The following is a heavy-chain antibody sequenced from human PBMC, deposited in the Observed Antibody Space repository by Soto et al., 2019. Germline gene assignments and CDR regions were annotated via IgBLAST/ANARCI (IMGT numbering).Heavy chain of an antibody. CDR3: ARVSNPAVAGTSPKHLKHEY. J-gene: IGHJ4*02. D-gene: IGHD6-19*01. CDR1: GYTFTSYG. CDR2: ISAYNGNT. Sequence: QVQLVQSGAEVKKPGASVKVSCKASGYTFTSYGISWVRQAPGQGLEWMGWISAYNGNTNYAQKLQGRVTMTTDTSTSTAYMELRSLRSDDTAVYYCARVSNPAVAGTSPKHLKHEYWGQGTLVTVSS. V-gene: IGHV1-18*01.